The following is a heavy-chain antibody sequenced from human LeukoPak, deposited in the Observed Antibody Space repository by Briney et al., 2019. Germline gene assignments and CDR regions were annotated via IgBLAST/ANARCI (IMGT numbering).Heavy chain of an antibody. CDR3: ARDRTYDILTGYQNWFDP. CDR1: GYTFTSYG. D-gene: IGHD3-9*01. J-gene: IGHJ5*02. V-gene: IGHV1-18*01. Sequence: ASVKVSCKASGYTFTSYGISWVRQAPGQGLEWMGWISAYNGNTNYAQKLQGRVTMTTDTSTSTAYMELRSLRSDDTAVHYCARDRTYDILTGYQNWFDPWGQGTLVTVSS. CDR2: ISAYNGNT.